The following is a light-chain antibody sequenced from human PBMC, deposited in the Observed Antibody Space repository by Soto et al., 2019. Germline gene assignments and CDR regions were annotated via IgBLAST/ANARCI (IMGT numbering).Light chain of an antibody. CDR1: SGSIASNY. Sequence: FMLTQPHSVSESPGKTVTISCTGSSGSIASNYVQWYQQRPGSAPTTVIYEDNQRPSGVPDRFSGSIDSSSNSASLTISGLKTEDEADYYCQSYDSSLWVFGGGTKVTVL. CDR3: QSYDSSLWV. V-gene: IGLV6-57*02. CDR2: EDN. J-gene: IGLJ3*02.